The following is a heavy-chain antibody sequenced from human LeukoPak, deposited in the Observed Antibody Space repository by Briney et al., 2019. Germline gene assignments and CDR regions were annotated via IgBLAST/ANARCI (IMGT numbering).Heavy chain of an antibody. V-gene: IGHV3-30*02. J-gene: IGHJ4*02. CDR1: GFTFRSYG. CDR2: IRFDGTTK. CDR3: AKGQWLAHFDY. Sequence: PGGSLRLSCAASGFTFRSYGMHWVRQAPGKGLEWVAYIRFDGTTKYYTDSVKGRFTISRDTSHNTLYREMNSLRPNDTAVYYCAKGQWLAHFDYWGQGTLVTVSS. D-gene: IGHD6-19*01.